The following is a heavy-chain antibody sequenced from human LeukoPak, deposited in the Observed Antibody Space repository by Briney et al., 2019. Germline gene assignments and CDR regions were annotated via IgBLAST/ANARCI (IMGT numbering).Heavy chain of an antibody. CDR2: INSDGSTT. J-gene: IGHJ4*02. V-gene: IGHV3-74*01. CDR1: GFTLSNSW. Sequence: PGGSLRLSCAASGFTLSNSWIHWVRQAPGKGLVWVSRINSDGSTTTYADSVKGRFTISRDNAKNTLTLQMNSLRVEDTAVYFCARDWVYKIDYWGRGTLVTVSS. D-gene: IGHD5-24*01. CDR3: ARDWVYKIDY.